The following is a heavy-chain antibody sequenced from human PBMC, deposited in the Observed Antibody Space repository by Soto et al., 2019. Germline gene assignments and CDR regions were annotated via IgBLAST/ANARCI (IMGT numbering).Heavy chain of an antibody. CDR1: GFTFSDYY. CDR3: SRDSTGWRAVYDY. CDR2: ISSTGSYT. J-gene: IGHJ4*02. Sequence: QVQLVESGGGLVKPGGSLRLSCAASGFTFSDYYMSWIRQAPGKGLEWVSYISSTGSYTNYEDSVKGRITISRDNAKNPLYLQMNSLRAEDTAVYYCSRDSTGWRAVYDYLGQGSLVTVSS. V-gene: IGHV3-11*05. D-gene: IGHD6-19*01.